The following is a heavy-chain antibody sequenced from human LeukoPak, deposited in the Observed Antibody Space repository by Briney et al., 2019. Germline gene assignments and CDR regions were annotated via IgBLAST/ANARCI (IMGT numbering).Heavy chain of an antibody. D-gene: IGHD5-12*01. CDR2: ISGSGYSR. CDR1: GFTFSSYA. J-gene: IGHJ4*02. Sequence: GGSLRLSCAASGFTFSSYALSWVRQAPGKGLEWVSGISGSGYSRNYADSVKGRFTISRDNSKNTLYLQMNSLRVEDTAVYYCAKEAGYSGYDYPDYWSQGTLVTVSS. V-gene: IGHV3-23*01. CDR3: AKEAGYSGYDYPDY.